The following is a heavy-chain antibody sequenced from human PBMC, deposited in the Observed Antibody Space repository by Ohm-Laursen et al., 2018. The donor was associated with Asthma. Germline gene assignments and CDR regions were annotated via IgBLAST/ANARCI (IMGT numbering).Heavy chain of an antibody. J-gene: IGHJ5*02. CDR1: GGSISGSSYF. V-gene: IGHV4-39*07. CDR3: ARGGGDYVSGHNWFDP. D-gene: IGHD4-17*01. CDR2: IYYRGNT. Sequence: GTLSLTCAVPGGSISGSSYFWGWIRQPPGKGLEWIGGIYYRGNTYYNPSLKSRVTISVDTSKNQFSLKLSSVTAADTAVYYCARGGGDYVSGHNWFDPWGQGTLVTVSS.